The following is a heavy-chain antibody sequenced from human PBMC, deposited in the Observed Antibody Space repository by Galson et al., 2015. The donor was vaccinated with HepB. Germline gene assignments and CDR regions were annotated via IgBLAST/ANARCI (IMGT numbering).Heavy chain of an antibody. CDR2: INPNSGGI. J-gene: IGHJ4*02. CDR3: ASYIRHSASSILTY. D-gene: IGHD3-9*01. V-gene: IGHV1-2*06. Sequence: SVKVSCKAFGYRFTDQFIHWVRQAPGQEPEWMGRINPNSGGIDYAVGFQGRVTLTRDTSISTAYISLGGLKSDDSAVYYCASYIRHSASSILTYWGQGTLVTVSS. CDR1: GYRFTDQF.